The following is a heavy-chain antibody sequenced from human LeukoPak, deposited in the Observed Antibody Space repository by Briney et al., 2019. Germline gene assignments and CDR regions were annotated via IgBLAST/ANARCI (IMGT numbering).Heavy chain of an antibody. CDR1: GFTVSSNY. V-gene: IGHV3-53*01. J-gene: IGHJ6*03. CDR3: ASGSGSYRTPYYYMGV. CDR2: IYSGGST. D-gene: IGHD3-10*01. Sequence: GGSLRLSCAHPGFTVSSNYMSRVRQAPGKGLEWVSVIYSGGSTYYADSVKGRFTISRDNSKNTLYLQMNSLRAEDTAVYYCASGSGSYRTPYYYMGVWGTGTTVTVSS.